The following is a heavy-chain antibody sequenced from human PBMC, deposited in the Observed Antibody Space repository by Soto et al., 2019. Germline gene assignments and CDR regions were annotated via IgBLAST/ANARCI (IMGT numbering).Heavy chain of an antibody. D-gene: IGHD3-3*01. CDR1: GFTFSSYS. V-gene: IGHV3-48*02. J-gene: IGHJ3*02. CDR3: ARDQRRGYYTYDALDI. CDR2: ISSSSSTI. Sequence: GGSLRLSCAASGFTFSSYSMNWVRQAPGKGLEWVSYISSSSSTIYYADSVKGRFTISRDNAKNSLYLQMNSLRDEDTAVYYCARDQRRGYYTYDALDIWGQGTMVTVSS.